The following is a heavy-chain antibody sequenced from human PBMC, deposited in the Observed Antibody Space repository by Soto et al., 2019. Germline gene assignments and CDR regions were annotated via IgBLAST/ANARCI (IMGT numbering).Heavy chain of an antibody. J-gene: IGHJ6*02. Sequence: QVQLQESVPGLVKPSQTLSLTCTVSGGSISSGSYYWSWIRQLPGKGLEWIGYIYYSGSTYYNPSLKSRVTISVDTSKNQFSLKLNSVTAADTAVYYCATRTDYYYGSGSLGGMDVWGQGTTVTVSS. D-gene: IGHD3-10*01. V-gene: IGHV4-31*03. CDR3: ATRTDYYYGSGSLGGMDV. CDR2: IYYSGST. CDR1: GGSISSGSYY.